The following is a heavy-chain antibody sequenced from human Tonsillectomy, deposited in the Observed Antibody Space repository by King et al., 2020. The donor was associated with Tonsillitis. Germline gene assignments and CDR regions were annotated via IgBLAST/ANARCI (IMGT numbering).Heavy chain of an antibody. V-gene: IGHV4-39*01. CDR3: PRTRTWSGAP. D-gene: IGHD3-10*01. Sequence: QLQESGPGLVKPSETLSLTCTVSGGSISGSSHYWDWIRQPPGKGLEWIGNIYHSGSTYYNPSLKSRVTISVDTSKNQFSLKLSSVTAADTAVYYCPRTRTWSGAPWGQGPLVPVSS. CDR2: IYHSGST. CDR1: GGSISGSSHY. J-gene: IGHJ5*02.